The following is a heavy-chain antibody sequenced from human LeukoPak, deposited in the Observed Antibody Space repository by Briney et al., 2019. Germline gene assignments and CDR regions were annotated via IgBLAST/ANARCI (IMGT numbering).Heavy chain of an antibody. CDR1: GFTFSSYS. Sequence: GGSLRLSCAASGFTFSSYSMNWVRQAPGKGLEWVSSISSGSSYIYYADSVKGRFTISRDNSKNTLYLQMNSLRAEDTAVYYCARGGGYFEIADYWGQGTLVTVSS. CDR3: ARGGGYFEIADY. J-gene: IGHJ4*02. V-gene: IGHV3-21*01. CDR2: ISSGSSYI. D-gene: IGHD3-22*01.